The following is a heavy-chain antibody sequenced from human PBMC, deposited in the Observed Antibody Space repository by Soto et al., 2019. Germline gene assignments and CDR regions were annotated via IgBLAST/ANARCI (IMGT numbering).Heavy chain of an antibody. CDR2: IFYTGST. CDR3: ASVTRYCSGGGCNPNWFDP. J-gene: IGHJ5*02. V-gene: IGHV4-30-4*01. CDR1: GGSISSGDYY. D-gene: IGHD2-8*02. Sequence: SETLSLTCTVSGGSISSGDYYWSWVRQPPGKGLEWIGCIFYTGSTYYNPSLKSRITISVHTSKSQFSLKLTSVTAADTAVYFCASVTRYCSGGGCNPNWFDPWGQGTLVTVSS.